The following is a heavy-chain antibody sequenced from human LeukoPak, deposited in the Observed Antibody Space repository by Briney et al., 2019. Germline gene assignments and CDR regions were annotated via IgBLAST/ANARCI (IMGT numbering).Heavy chain of an antibody. CDR2: TWYDGSNK. V-gene: IGHV3-33*01. J-gene: IGHJ4*02. Sequence: PGRSLRLSCATSGFTFNIYGMHWVRQAQGKGLEWVELTWYDGSNKNYADSVKGRFTISRDNSKNTLYLQMNSLRGEDTAVYYCARGGLTIAEATTSWYLDYWGQGTLVTVSS. CDR1: GFTFNIYG. CDR3: ARGGLTIAEATTSWYLDY. D-gene: IGHD1-26*01.